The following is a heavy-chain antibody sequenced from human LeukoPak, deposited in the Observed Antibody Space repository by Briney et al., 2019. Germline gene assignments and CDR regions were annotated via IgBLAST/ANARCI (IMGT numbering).Heavy chain of an antibody. Sequence: GASVKVSCTASGYTFSSYYVHWVRQAPGQGLEWMGLIDPSSSSTSYAQKFQGRVTMTRDVSTSTVYMELSSLRSDDTAAYYCARQLCSTSSPRVFAYWGQVTLVTVSS. J-gene: IGHJ4*01. CDR3: ARQLCSTSSPRVFAY. CDR1: GYTFSSYY. D-gene: IGHD6-6*01. V-gene: IGHV1-46*01. CDR2: IDPSSSST.